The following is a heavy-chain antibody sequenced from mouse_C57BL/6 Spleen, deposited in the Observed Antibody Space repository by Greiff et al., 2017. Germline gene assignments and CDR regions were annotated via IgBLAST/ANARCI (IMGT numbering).Heavy chain of an antibody. D-gene: IGHD1-1*01. J-gene: IGHJ4*01. CDR2: ISDGGSYT. CDR3: ARDYYGSRYYAMDD. CDR1: GFTFSSYA. Sequence: EVKLVESGGGLVKPGASLKLSCAASGFTFSSYAMSWVRQTPEKRLEWVATISDGGSYTYYPDNVKGRFTMSRDNAKNNRYLQMSHLKSEDTAMYYCARDYYGSRYYAMDDWGQGTSVTVSS. V-gene: IGHV5-4*01.